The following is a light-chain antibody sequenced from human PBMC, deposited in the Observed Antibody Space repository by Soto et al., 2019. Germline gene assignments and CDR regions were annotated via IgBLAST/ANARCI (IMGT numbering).Light chain of an antibody. J-gene: IGKJ1*01. CDR3: QHYNSYSEA. V-gene: IGKV1-5*03. CDR2: KAS. CDR1: QTISSW. Sequence: DIQMTQSPSTLSGSVGDSVTITCRASQTISSWLAWYQQKPGKAPKXLIYKASTLKSGVPSRFSVSVSGTEFTITISSLQPDDCETYDCQHYNSYSEAFGQGTKVDI.